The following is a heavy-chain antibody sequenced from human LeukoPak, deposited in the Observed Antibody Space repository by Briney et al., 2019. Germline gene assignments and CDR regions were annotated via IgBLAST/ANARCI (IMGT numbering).Heavy chain of an antibody. D-gene: IGHD3-22*01. CDR1: GYSFTSYW. V-gene: IGHV5-51*01. CDR2: IYPGDSDT. CDR3: ARPSDYYDSSSFSNWFDP. J-gene: IGHJ5*02. Sequence: HGESLKISCKGSGYSFTSYWIGWVRQMPGKGLEWMGIIYPGDSDTRYSPSFQGQVTISADKSISTAYLQWSSLKASDTAMYYCARPSDYYDSSSFSNWFDPWGQGTLVTVSS.